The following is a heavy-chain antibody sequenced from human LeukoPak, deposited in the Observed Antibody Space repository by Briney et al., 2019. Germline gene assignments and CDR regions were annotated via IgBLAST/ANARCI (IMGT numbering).Heavy chain of an antibody. CDR2: IYYSGST. CDR3: ARPGHYYGSGSYGIDY. CDR1: GGSISSSSYY. D-gene: IGHD3-10*01. J-gene: IGHJ4*02. V-gene: IGHV4-39*01. Sequence: SETVSLTCTVSGGSISSSSYYWGWIRQPPGKGLEWIGSIYYSGSTYYNPSLKSRVTISVDTSKNQFSLKLSSVTAADTAVYYCARPGHYYGSGSYGIDYWGQGTLVTVSS.